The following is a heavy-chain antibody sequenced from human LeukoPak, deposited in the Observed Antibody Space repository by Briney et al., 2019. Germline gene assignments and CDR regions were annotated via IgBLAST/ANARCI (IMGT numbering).Heavy chain of an antibody. CDR3: ARDAWLVGTTNLYYFDY. J-gene: IGHJ4*02. Sequence: ASVKVSCKVFGYTPTEISIHWVRQAPGQGLEWMGWINPNSGDTNYAQKFQGRVTMTRDPSISTAYMALTRLRSDDTAVYYCARDAWLVGTTNLYYFDYWGQGTLVTVSS. CDR1: GYTPTEIS. CDR2: INPNSGDT. D-gene: IGHD1-26*01. V-gene: IGHV1-2*02.